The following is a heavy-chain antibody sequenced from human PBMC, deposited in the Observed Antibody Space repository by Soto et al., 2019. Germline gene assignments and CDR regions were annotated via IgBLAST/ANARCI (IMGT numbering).Heavy chain of an antibody. CDR3: AKPSFYSSSWSPFDY. J-gene: IGHJ4*02. D-gene: IGHD6-13*01. V-gene: IGHV3-9*01. CDR1: GFTFDDYA. CDR2: ISWNSGSI. Sequence: PGGSLRLSCAASGFTFDDYAMHWVRQAPGKSLEKVSGISWNSGSIGYADSVKGRFTISRDNAKNSLYLQMNSLRAEDTALYYCAKPSFYSSSWSPFDYWGQGTLVTVSS.